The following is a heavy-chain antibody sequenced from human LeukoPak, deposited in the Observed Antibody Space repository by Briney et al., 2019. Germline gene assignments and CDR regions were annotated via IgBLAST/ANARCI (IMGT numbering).Heavy chain of an antibody. CDR3: ARMGYCSSTSCAYFDY. D-gene: IGHD2-2*01. J-gene: IGHJ4*02. Sequence: GASVKVSCKVSGYTLTELSMHWVRQAPGKGLEWMGGFDPEDGETIYAQKFQGRVTMTEDTSTDTAYMELSSLRSEDTAVYYCARMGYCSSTSCAYFDYWGQGTLVTVSS. CDR1: GYTLTELS. V-gene: IGHV1-24*01. CDR2: FDPEDGET.